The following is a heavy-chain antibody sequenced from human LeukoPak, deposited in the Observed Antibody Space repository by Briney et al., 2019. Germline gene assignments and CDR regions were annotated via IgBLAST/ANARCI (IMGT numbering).Heavy chain of an antibody. J-gene: IGHJ4*02. Sequence: PGRSLTLSCSASGFTFDDHAMHWLRQAPGKGVEWVSGISWNSGRIGSADSVKGRFSTSRDNARNSLYLQMNSLRAEDTALYYCAKDLGSSWTGGYDYWGQGTLVTVSS. CDR2: ISWNSGRI. V-gene: IGHV3-9*01. D-gene: IGHD6-13*01. CDR3: AKDLGSSWTGGYDY. CDR1: GFTFDDHA.